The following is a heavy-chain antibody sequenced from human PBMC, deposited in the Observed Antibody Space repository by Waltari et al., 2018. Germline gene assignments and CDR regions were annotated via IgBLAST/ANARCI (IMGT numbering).Heavy chain of an antibody. Sequence: QVQLQESGPGLVKPSETLSLTCTVSGGSISSYYWSWIRQPAGKGLEWIGRIYTSGSTNHNPSLKSRVTMSVDTSKNQFSLKLSSVTAADTAVYYCARGTLLWSPQDAFDIWGQGTMVTVSS. CDR2: IYTSGST. D-gene: IGHD2-2*01. CDR1: GGSISSYY. J-gene: IGHJ3*02. V-gene: IGHV4-4*07. CDR3: ARGTLLWSPQDAFDI.